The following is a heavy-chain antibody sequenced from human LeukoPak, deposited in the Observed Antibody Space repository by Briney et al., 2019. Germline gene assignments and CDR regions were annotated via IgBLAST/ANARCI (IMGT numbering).Heavy chain of an antibody. CDR2: IYTSGST. CDR3: ARSYDTNFDY. CDR1: GGSISSYC. J-gene: IGHJ4*02. D-gene: IGHD3-3*01. V-gene: IGHV4-4*07. Sequence: SETLSLTCTVSGGSISSYCWSWIRQPPGKGLEWIGRIYTSGSTNYNPSLKSRVTISVDRSKNQFSLKLSSVAAADTAVYYCARSYDTNFDYWGQGTLVTVSS.